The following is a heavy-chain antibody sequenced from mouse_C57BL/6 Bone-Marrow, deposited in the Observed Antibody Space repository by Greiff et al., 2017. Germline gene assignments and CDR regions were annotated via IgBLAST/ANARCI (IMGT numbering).Heavy chain of an antibody. J-gene: IGHJ4*01. D-gene: IGHD3-1*01. Sequence: VQLQQSGAELVRPGTSVKMSCKASGYTFTNYWIGWAKQRPGHGLEWIGVIYPGGGYTNYNEQFKGKATMTADKSSSTAYMQFSSLTSEDAAIYYCAREGAFYYAMDYWGQGTSVTVSS. V-gene: IGHV1-63*01. CDR2: IYPGGGYT. CDR3: AREGAFYYAMDY. CDR1: GYTFTNYW.